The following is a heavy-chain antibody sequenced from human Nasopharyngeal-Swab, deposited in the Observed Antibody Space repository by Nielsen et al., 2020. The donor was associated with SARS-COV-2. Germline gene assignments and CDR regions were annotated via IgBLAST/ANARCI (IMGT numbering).Heavy chain of an antibody. J-gene: IGHJ4*02. CDR2: IWYDGSNK. CDR3: ARDIGAWFRELRY. CDR1: GFTFSSYG. D-gene: IGHD3-10*01. V-gene: IGHV3-33*01. Sequence: GESLKISCAASGFTFSSYGMHWVRQAPGKGLEWVAVIWYDGSNKYYADSVKGRFTISRDNSKNTLYLQMNNLRAEDTAVYYCARDIGAWFRELRYWGQGTLVTVSS.